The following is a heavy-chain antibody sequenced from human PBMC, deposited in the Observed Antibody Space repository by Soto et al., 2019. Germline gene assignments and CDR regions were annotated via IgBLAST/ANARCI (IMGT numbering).Heavy chain of an antibody. J-gene: IGHJ4*02. Sequence: TVSLTCTVSGGSITSGGYYWSWIRQHPGKCLEWLGYIYDSGSTFYNPSLKSRITLSVDTSKNQFSLKLSSVTVADTAVYFCARKQAGYFYGIDYWGQGTMVTV. D-gene: IGHD3-10*01. CDR2: IYDSGST. V-gene: IGHV4-31*03. CDR1: GGSITSGGYY. CDR3: ARKQAGYFYGIDY.